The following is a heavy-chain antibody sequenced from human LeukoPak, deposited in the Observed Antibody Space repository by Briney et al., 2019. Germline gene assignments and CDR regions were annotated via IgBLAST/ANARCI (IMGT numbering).Heavy chain of an antibody. Sequence: ASVKVSCKASGYTFTSYYMHWVRQAPGQGLEWMGIINPSGGSTNYAQKFQGRVTITADESTSTAYMELSSLRSEDTAVYYCARGVVPAAINWFDPWGQGTLVTVSS. CDR3: ARGVVPAAINWFDP. V-gene: IGHV1-46*01. CDR1: GYTFTSYY. D-gene: IGHD2-2*02. J-gene: IGHJ5*02. CDR2: INPSGGST.